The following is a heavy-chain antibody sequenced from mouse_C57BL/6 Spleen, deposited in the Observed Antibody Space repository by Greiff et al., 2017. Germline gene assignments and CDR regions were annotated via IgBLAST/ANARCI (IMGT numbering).Heavy chain of an antibody. Sequence: EVMLVESGEGLVKPGGSLKLSCAASGFTFSSYAMSWVRQTPEKRLEWVAYISSGGDYIYYADTVKGRFTISRDNARNTLYLQMSSLKSEDTAMYYCTRGGGILRYYYYFDYWGQGTTLTVSS. J-gene: IGHJ2*01. V-gene: IGHV5-9-1*02. CDR2: ISSGGDYI. CDR1: GFTFSSYA. CDR3: TRGGGILRYYYYFDY. D-gene: IGHD1-1*01.